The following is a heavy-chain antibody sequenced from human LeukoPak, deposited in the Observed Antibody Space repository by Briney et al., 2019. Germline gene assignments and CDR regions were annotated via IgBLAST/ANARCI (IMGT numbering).Heavy chain of an antibody. V-gene: IGHV4-59*08. CDR3: ARHHKWLKDWFDP. J-gene: IGHJ5*02. Sequence: SETLSLTCTVSGGSISSYYWSWIRQPPGKGLEWIGYIYYNGSTNYNPSLKSRVTISVDTSKNQLSRKLSSVTGADTAVYYCARHHKWLKDWFDPWGQGTLVTVSS. D-gene: IGHD5-12*01. CDR1: GGSISSYY. CDR2: IYYNGST.